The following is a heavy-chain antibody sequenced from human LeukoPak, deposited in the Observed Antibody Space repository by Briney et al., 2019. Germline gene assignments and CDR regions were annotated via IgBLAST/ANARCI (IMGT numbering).Heavy chain of an antibody. CDR3: ARVRSSFGQAHHLIAARKYYYYGMDV. V-gene: IGHV1-18*01. J-gene: IGHJ6*02. CDR1: GYTFTSYG. D-gene: IGHD6-6*01. Sequence: GASVTVSCKASGYTFTSYGISWVRQAPGQGLEWMGWISAYNGNTNYAQKPQGRVTMTTDTSTSTAYMELSSLRSEDTAVYYCARVRSSFGQAHHLIAARKYYYYGMDVWGQGTTVTVSS. CDR2: ISAYNGNT.